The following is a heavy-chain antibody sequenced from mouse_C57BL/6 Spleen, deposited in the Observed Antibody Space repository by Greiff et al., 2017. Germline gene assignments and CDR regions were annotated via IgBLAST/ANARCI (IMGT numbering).Heavy chain of an antibody. D-gene: IGHD4-1*01. V-gene: IGHV1-85*01. CDR2: IYPRDGST. CDR1: GYTFTSYD. J-gene: IGHJ2*01. Sequence: VQLQQSGPELVKPGASVKLSCKASGYTFTSYDINWVKQRPGQGLEWIGWIYPRDGSTKYNEKFKGKATLTVDTSSSTAYMELHSLTSEDSAVYFCASGELGREDYFDYWGQGTTLTVSS. CDR3: ASGELGREDYFDY.